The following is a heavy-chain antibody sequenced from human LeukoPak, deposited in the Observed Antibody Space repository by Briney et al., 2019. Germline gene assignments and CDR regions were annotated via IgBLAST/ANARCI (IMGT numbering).Heavy chain of an antibody. Sequence: PGGSLRLSCAASGFTFSSYGMHWVRQAPGKGLEWVAVISYDGSNKYYADSVKGQFTISRDNSKNTLYLQMNSLRAEDTAVYYCAKDAEGITMIVVPLSIDYWGQGTLVTVSS. CDR2: ISYDGSNK. D-gene: IGHD3-22*01. CDR1: GFTFSSYG. J-gene: IGHJ4*02. V-gene: IGHV3-30*18. CDR3: AKDAEGITMIVVPLSIDY.